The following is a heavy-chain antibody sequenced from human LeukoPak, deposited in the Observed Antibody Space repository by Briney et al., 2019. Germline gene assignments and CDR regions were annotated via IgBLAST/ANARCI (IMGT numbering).Heavy chain of an antibody. V-gene: IGHV3-30*04. CDR3: AKGRQYSFGYLIDY. Sequence: GGSLRLSCAASGFTFSSYAMHWVRQAPGKGLEWVAVISSDGSKKNYADSVKGRLTLSRDNSKNTVYLQVDSLRTEDTAVYYCAKGRQYSFGYLIDYWGQGTLVTVSS. CDR2: ISSDGSKK. J-gene: IGHJ4*02. CDR1: GFTFSSYA. D-gene: IGHD5-12*01.